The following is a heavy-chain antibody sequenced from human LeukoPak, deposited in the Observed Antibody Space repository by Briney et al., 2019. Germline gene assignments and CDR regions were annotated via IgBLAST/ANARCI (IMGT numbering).Heavy chain of an antibody. CDR2: IYHSGST. CDR3: AASPTGDVDY. V-gene: IGHV4-38-2*01. CDR1: GYSISSGYY. D-gene: IGHD7-27*01. J-gene: IGHJ4*02. Sequence: PSETLSLTCAVSGYSISSGYYWGWIRQPPGKGLEWIGSIYHSGSTYYNPSLKSRVTISVDTSKNQFSLKLSSVTAAATAVYYCAASPTGDVDYWGQGTLVTVSS.